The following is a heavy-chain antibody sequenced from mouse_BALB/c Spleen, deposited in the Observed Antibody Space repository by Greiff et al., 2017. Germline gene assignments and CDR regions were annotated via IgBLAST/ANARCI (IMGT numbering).Heavy chain of an antibody. CDR3: ARGLLRDAY. CDR1: GFTFSSFG. V-gene: IGHV5-17*02. Sequence: EVKLVESGGGLVQPGGSRKLSCAASGFTFSSFGMHWVRQAPEKGLEWVAYISSGSSTIYYADTVKGRFTISRDNPKNTLFLQMTSLRSEDTAMYCCARGLLRDAYWGQGTLVTVSA. D-gene: IGHD1-1*01. J-gene: IGHJ3*01. CDR2: ISSGSSTI.